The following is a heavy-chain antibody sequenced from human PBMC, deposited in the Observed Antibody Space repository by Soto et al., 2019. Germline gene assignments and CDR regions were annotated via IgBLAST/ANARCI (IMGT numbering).Heavy chain of an antibody. V-gene: IGHV1-46*01. CDR1: GYTFTSYY. D-gene: IGHD6-6*01. J-gene: IGHJ4*02. Sequence: ASVKFSCKASGYTFTSYYMHWVRQAPGQGLECMGIINPSCGSTSYAQKFQGRVTMTRXTXXSXXXMXLXXLRXEXTAVYYCAREGSWIAARVFDYWGQGTLVTVSS. CDR2: INPSCGST. CDR3: AREGSWIAARVFDY.